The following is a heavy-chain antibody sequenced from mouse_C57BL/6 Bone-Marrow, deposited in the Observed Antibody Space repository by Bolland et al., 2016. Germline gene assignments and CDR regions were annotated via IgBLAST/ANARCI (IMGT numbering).Heavy chain of an antibody. CDR3: ASQSTPVY. D-gene: IGHD2-1*01. J-gene: IGHJ3*01. CDR2: NPSNGGT. V-gene: IGHV1-53*01. Sequence: NPSNGGTNYNEKFKSKATLTVDKSSSTAYMQLSSLTSEDSAVYYCASQSTPVYWGQGTLV.